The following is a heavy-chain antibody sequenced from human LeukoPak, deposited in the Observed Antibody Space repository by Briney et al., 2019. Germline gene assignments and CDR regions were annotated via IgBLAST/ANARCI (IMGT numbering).Heavy chain of an antibody. V-gene: IGHV3-30*02. CDR3: AKDLTAMVRYYFDY. Sequence: GGSLRLSGAASGFTFSSYGMHWVRQAPGKGLEWVAFIRYDGSNKYYADSVKGRFTISRDNSKNTLYLQMNSLRAEDTAVYYCAKDLTAMVRYYFDYWGQGTLVTVSS. D-gene: IGHD5-18*01. J-gene: IGHJ4*02. CDR2: IRYDGSNK. CDR1: GFTFSSYG.